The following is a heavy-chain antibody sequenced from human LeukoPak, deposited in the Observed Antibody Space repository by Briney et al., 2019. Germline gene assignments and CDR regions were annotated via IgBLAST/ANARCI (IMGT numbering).Heavy chain of an antibody. V-gene: IGHV3-7*01. Sequence: GGSLRLSCSASGFTFSSYWMSWVRQAPGKRLEWVANIKQDGSEKYYVDSVKGRFTISRDNAKNSLYLQMNSLRAEDTAVYYCARATRGYYYYYMDVWGKGTTVTVSS. J-gene: IGHJ6*03. CDR1: GFTFSSYW. CDR2: IKQDGSEK. CDR3: ARATRGYYYYYMDV. D-gene: IGHD2-15*01.